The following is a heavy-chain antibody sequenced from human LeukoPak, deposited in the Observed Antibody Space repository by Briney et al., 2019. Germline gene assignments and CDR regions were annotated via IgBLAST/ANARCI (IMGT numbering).Heavy chain of an antibody. D-gene: IGHD1-1*01. Sequence: PSETRSLTWTVSGASITTYHWSWFRQPAGKGLEWIGRIYTSASTNYSPSFKGRATISIDRSKSQFSLNLPSVTAADTAVYYCARDRIWSDAGQDPFDLWGQGTMVAVSS. CDR1: GASITTYH. J-gene: IGHJ3*01. CDR3: ARDRIWSDAGQDPFDL. V-gene: IGHV4-4*07. CDR2: IYTSAST.